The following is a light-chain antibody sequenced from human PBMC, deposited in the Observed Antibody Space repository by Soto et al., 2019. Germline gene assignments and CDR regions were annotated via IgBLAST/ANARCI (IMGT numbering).Light chain of an antibody. Sequence: DIQMTQSPSSLSASVGDRVTITCRASQGIRKDLGWYQQKPGKAPQRLVYDAFNLHSGVSSRFSGSGSGTEFTLTISSLQPEDFATYYCLQYNTSPWTFGQGTKVDIK. V-gene: IGKV1-17*01. J-gene: IGKJ1*01. CDR2: DAF. CDR1: QGIRKD. CDR3: LQYNTSPWT.